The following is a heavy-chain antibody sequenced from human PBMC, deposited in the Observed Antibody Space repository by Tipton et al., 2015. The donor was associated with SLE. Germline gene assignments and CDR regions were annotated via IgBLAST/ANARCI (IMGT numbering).Heavy chain of an antibody. V-gene: IGHV4-59*01. Sequence: TLSLTCTVSGGSIFSYYWSWIRQPPGKGLEWIGYIYFSGSTNYNPSLRSRVTMSVDTSNNQFSLKLSSVTAADTAVYYCATDGGAAAERYNYCMDVWGIGTTVTVSS. CDR1: GGSIFSYY. D-gene: IGHD6-13*01. CDR3: ATDGGAAAERYNYCMDV. CDR2: IYFSGST. J-gene: IGHJ6*03.